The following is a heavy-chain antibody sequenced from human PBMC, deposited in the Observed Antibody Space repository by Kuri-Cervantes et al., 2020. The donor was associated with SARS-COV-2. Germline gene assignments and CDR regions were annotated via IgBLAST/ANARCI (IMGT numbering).Heavy chain of an antibody. Sequence: LSLTCAASGFTFSSYAMSWVRQAPGKGLEWVSAISGSGGSTYYADSVKGRFTISRDNSKNTLYLQMNSLRSEDTAMYYCAKDRVGVQDFWGQGTLVTVSS. CDR2: ISGSGGST. V-gene: IGHV3-23*01. D-gene: IGHD2-21*01. J-gene: IGHJ4*02. CDR1: GFTFSSYA. CDR3: AKDRVGVQDF.